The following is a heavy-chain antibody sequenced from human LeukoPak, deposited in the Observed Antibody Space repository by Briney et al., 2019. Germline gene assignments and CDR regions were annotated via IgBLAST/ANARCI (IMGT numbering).Heavy chain of an antibody. CDR1: GFTFRSYT. J-gene: IGHJ2*01. V-gene: IGHV3-21*06. D-gene: IGHD3-3*01. Sequence: GGSLRLSCVVSGFTFRSYTMNWVRQAPGRGLEWISSISSNSGYIYYIDSVRGRFTISRDNARNSLYLHMNSLRPEDTAVYYCARRTQNDDLWGGSPDWYFDLWGRGTLVTASS. CDR3: ARRTQNDDLWGGSPDWYFDL. CDR2: ISSNSGYI.